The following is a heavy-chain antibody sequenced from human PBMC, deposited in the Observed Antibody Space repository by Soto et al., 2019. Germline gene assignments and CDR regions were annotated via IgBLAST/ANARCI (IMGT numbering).Heavy chain of an antibody. Sequence: PLSLPCPVSGGPISSDDYAWSWIRQAPGRGLEWIGYIHSSGSIYYNPSLKSRATMSIDTAGNQFSLKVSSVTVADTAVYYCARDLDGLHDDTSGPFPRPGWGQGTLVTVSS. CDR3: ARDLDGLHDDTSGPFPRPG. D-gene: IGHD3-22*01. J-gene: IGHJ1*01. CDR1: GGPISSDDYA. CDR2: IHSSGSI. V-gene: IGHV4-30-4*01.